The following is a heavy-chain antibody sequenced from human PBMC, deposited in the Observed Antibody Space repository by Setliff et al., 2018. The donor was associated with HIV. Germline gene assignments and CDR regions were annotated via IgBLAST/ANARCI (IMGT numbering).Heavy chain of an antibody. CDR1: GYTFTGYY. CDR3: ARWVDDNSEGSYYHYMDV. J-gene: IGHJ6*03. D-gene: IGHD6-25*01. V-gene: IGHV1-2*02. CDR2: INPNSGGT. Sequence: GASVKVSCKASGYTFTGYYMHWVRQAPGQGLEWMGWINPNSGGTNYAQRFRGRVTMTRDTSINTAYMELSGLRSDDTAVYYCARWVDDNSEGSYYHYMDVWGNGASVTVSS.